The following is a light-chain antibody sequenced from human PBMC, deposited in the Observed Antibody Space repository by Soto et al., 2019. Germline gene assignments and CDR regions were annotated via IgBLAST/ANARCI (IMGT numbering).Light chain of an antibody. Sequence: IVLPQSPATLSFSPGQRATLFCRASQNVNNYLAWYQQKPGQAPRLLIYDASNRATGIPARFSGSGSGTDFTLTISSLEPEDFAVYYCQQRSNWPLTFGGGTKVDIK. CDR1: QNVNNY. CDR3: QQRSNWPLT. CDR2: DAS. J-gene: IGKJ4*01. V-gene: IGKV3-11*01.